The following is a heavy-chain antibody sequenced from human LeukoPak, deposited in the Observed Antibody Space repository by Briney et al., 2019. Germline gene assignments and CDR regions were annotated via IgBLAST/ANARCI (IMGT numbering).Heavy chain of an antibody. V-gene: IGHV1-3*01. D-gene: IGHD6-19*01. CDR1: GYTFTSDA. J-gene: IGHJ4*02. CDR2: INAGNGNT. CDR3: AGGSSARWSFDY. Sequence: GASVRVSCKASGYTFTSDAMDWVRQAPGQRLEWMGWINAGNGNTKYSQKFQGRVTITRDTSASTAYMELSSLRSEDTAVYYCAGGSSARWSFDYWGQGTLVTVSS.